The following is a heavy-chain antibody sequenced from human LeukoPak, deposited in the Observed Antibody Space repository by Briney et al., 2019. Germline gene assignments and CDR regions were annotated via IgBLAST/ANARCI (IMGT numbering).Heavy chain of an antibody. CDR2: INPNSGGT. D-gene: IGHD3-3*01. V-gene: IGHV1-2*02. CDR3: ARDGDFWSGYLFGY. Sequence: EASVKVSCKASGYTFTGYYMHWVRQAPGQGLEWMGWINPNSGGTSYAQKFQGRVTMTRDTSISTAYMELSRLRSDDTAVYYCARDGDFWSGYLFGYWGQGTLVTVSS. J-gene: IGHJ4*02. CDR1: GYTFTGYY.